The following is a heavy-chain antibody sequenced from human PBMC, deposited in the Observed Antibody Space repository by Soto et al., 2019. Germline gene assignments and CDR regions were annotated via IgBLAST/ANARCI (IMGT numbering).Heavy chain of an antibody. D-gene: IGHD4-17*01. Sequence: QVQLVESGGGVVQPGRSLRLSCAASGFTFSSYGMHWVRQAPGKGLEWVAVISYDGSNKYYADSVKGRFTISRDNSKNTLYLQMNSLRAEDTAVYYCASDYGATHDAFEIWGQGTMVTVSS. CDR1: GFTFSSYG. V-gene: IGHV3-30*03. CDR3: ASDYGATHDAFEI. CDR2: ISYDGSNK. J-gene: IGHJ3*02.